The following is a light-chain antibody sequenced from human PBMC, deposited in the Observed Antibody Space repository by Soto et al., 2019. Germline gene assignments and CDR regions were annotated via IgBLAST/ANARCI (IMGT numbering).Light chain of an antibody. CDR3: SSYTGDTTPV. CDR1: SNDVGGYAY. CDR2: EVS. V-gene: IGLV2-14*01. J-gene: IGLJ2*01. Sequence: QSVLTQPASVSGSPGQSITISCTGTSNDVGGYAYVSWYQQYPGKAPKLVISEVSNRPSGVSHRFSGSRSGNTASLTISWLQAEDEADYYCSSYTGDTTPVFGGGTKLTVL.